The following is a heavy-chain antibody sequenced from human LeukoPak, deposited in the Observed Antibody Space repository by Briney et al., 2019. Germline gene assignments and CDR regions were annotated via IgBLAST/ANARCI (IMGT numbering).Heavy chain of an antibody. CDR2: ISAYNGNT. CDR1: GYTFTSYG. CDR3: ARDSREYSSSWYYNPIYYYYGMDV. Sequence: ASVKVSCKASGYTFTSYGISWVRQAPGQGLEWMGWISAYNGNTNYAQKLQGRVTMTTDTSTSTAYMVLRSLRSDDTAVYYCARDSREYSSSWYYNPIYYYYGMDVWGQGTTVTVSS. V-gene: IGHV1-18*01. J-gene: IGHJ6*02. D-gene: IGHD6-13*01.